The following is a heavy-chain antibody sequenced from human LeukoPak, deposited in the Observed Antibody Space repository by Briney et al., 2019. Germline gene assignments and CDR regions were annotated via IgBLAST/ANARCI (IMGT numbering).Heavy chain of an antibody. J-gene: IGHJ4*02. CDR1: GYTFNGSY. CDR3: ARGVRWYSFDY. CDR2: INPNSGGT. Sequence: SVKVSCKASGYTFNGSYMHWVRQAPGQGLEWMGWINPNSGGTNYAQKFQGRVTMTRDTSNSTGYMELSSLKSDDTAVYYCARGVRWYSFDYWGQGTLVTVPS. V-gene: IGHV1-2*02. D-gene: IGHD2-15*01.